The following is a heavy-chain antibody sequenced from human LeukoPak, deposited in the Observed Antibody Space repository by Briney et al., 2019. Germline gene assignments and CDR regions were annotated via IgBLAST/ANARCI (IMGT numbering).Heavy chain of an antibody. Sequence: PSQTLSLTCTVSGGSISSYYWSWIRQPPGKGLEWIGYIYYSGSTNYNPSLKSRVTISVDTSKNQFSLKLSSVTAADTAVYYCARETVVTGYYYYYYYMDVWGKGTTVTVSS. D-gene: IGHD4-23*01. J-gene: IGHJ6*03. V-gene: IGHV4-59*01. CDR3: ARETVVTGYYYYYYYMDV. CDR2: IYYSGST. CDR1: GGSISSYY.